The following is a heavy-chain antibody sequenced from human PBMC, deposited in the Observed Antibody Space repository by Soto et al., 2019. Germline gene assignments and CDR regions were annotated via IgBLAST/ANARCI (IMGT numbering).Heavy chain of an antibody. D-gene: IGHD1-26*01. CDR3: WGDCGRPSGGIDY. V-gene: IGHV1-69*01. Sequence: QVQLVQSGAEVKKPGSSVKVSCKASGGTFSSYSINWVRQAPGQGLEWMGEIIPIFGTANYAQKFQGRVTITGDESTSTAFMGPGRLRSEGTAVFFRWGDCGRPSGGIDYWGQGTLVTVSS. J-gene: IGHJ4*02. CDR1: GGTFSSYS. CDR2: IIPIFGTA.